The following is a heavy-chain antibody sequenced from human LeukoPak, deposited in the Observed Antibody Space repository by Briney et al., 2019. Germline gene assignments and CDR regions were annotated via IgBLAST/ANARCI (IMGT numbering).Heavy chain of an antibody. CDR3: ARGTGSCTSHCYFPLDY. V-gene: IGHV4-39*07. D-gene: IGHD2-21*02. J-gene: IGHJ4*02. CDR1: GGSISSSSYY. Sequence: SETLSLTCTVSGGSISSSSYYWGWIRQPPGKGLEWIGSIYYSGSTYYNPSLKSRVTISVDTSKNQFSLKLSSVTAADTAVYYCARGTGSCTSHCYFPLDYWGQGTLVPVSS. CDR2: IYYSGST.